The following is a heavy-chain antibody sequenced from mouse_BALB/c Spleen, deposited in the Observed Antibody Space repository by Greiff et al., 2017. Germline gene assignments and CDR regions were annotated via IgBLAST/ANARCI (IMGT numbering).Heavy chain of an antibody. J-gene: IGHJ1*01. V-gene: IGHV5-6-2*01. CDR2: INSNGGST. D-gene: IGHD1-1*01. CDR3: ARQGYYGSSYDWYFDV. CDR1: GFTFSSYY. Sequence: DVQLVESGGGLVKLGGSLKLSCAASGFTFSSYYMSWVRQTPEKRLELVAAINSNGGSTYYPDTVKGRFTISRDNAKNTLYLQMSSLKSEDTALYYCARQGYYGSSYDWYFDVWGAGTTVTVSS.